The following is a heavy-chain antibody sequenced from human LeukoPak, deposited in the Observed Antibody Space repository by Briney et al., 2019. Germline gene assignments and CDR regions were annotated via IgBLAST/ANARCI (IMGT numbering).Heavy chain of an antibody. CDR1: GFTFSSNW. V-gene: IGHV3-7*01. Sequence: GGSLRLSCVASGFTFSSNWMSWVRQAPGKGLEWVANIKPDGSDNYYVDSVKGRFTISRDNSKNTVFLQMNSLTAEDTAVYYCAREIFGSGSYPDYWGQGTLVTVSS. J-gene: IGHJ4*02. CDR2: IKPDGSDN. D-gene: IGHD3-10*01. CDR3: AREIFGSGSYPDY.